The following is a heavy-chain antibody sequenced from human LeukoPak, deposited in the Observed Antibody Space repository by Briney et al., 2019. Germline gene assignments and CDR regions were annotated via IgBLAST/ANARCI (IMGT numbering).Heavy chain of an antibody. D-gene: IGHD4-17*01. J-gene: IGHJ4*02. Sequence: PSETLSLTCTVSGGSISSGSYYWSWIRQPAGKGLEWIGRIYTSGSTNYNPSLKSRVTISVDTSKNQFSLKLSSVTAADTAVYYCASSTRSATVTTIDYWGQGTLVTVSS. CDR2: IYTSGST. CDR3: ASSTRSATVTTIDY. CDR1: GGSISSGSYY. V-gene: IGHV4-61*02.